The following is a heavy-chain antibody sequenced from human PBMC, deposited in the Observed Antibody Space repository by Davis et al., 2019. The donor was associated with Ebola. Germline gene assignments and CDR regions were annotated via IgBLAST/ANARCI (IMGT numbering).Heavy chain of an antibody. J-gene: IGHJ4*02. CDR2: ISYDGSNK. CDR1: GFTFSSYG. CDR3: AKSSMTTVTTPDY. Sequence: PGGSLRLSCAASGFTFSSYGMHWVRQAPGKGLEWVAVISYDGSNKYYADSVKGRFTISRDNSKNTLYLQMNSLRAEDTAVYYCAKSSMTTVTTPDYWGQGTLVTVSS. V-gene: IGHV3-30*18. D-gene: IGHD4-17*01.